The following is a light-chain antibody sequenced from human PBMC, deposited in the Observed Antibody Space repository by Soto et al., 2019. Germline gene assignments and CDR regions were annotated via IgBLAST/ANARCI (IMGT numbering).Light chain of an antibody. CDR3: QQYVHWPPGA. V-gene: IGKV3-15*01. J-gene: IGKJ1*01. CDR1: QSVSSS. CDR2: GTS. Sequence: EIVVTQSPATLSVSPGERVTLSCRASQSVSSSLAWYQQRPGQAPRLLIYGTSTRAAGIAARFSGSGSGTECTDHIGSLQSEDSSVYYCQQYVHWPPGAFGQGTTVEMK.